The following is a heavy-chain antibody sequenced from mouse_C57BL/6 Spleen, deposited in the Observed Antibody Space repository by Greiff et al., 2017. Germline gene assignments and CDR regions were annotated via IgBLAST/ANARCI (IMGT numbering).Heavy chain of an antibody. D-gene: IGHD1-1*01. V-gene: IGHV1-61*01. J-gene: IGHJ3*01. CDR2: IYPSDSET. CDR3: ARHYGSSGFAY. CDR1: GYTFTSYW. Sequence: VQLQQSGAELVRPGSSVKLSCKASGYTFTSYWMDWVKQRPGQGLEWIGNIYPSDSETHYNQKFKDKATLTVDKSSSTAYMQLSSLTSEDSAVYYCARHYGSSGFAYWSQGTLVTVSA.